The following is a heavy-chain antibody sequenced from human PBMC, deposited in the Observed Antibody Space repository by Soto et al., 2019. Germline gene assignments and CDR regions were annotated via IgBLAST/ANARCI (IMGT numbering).Heavy chain of an antibody. CDR1: GFTFNSYA. Sequence: PGGSLRLSCAASGFTFNSYAMSWVRQAPGKGLEWVSAISGSGGSTYYADSVKGRFTISRDNSKNTLYLQMNSLRAEDTAVYYCAKATSRDRYSSPSFDYWGQGTLVTVSS. CDR3: AKATSRDRYSSPSFDY. D-gene: IGHD6-13*01. CDR2: ISGSGGST. V-gene: IGHV3-23*01. J-gene: IGHJ4*02.